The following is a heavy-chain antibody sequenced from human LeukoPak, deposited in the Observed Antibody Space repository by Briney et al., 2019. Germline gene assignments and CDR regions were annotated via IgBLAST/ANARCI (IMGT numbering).Heavy chain of an antibody. J-gene: IGHJ5*02. CDR1: GDSVSSNSAA. V-gene: IGHV6-1*01. CDR2: TYYRSKWYN. Sequence: SQTLSLTCAISGDSVSSNSAAWNWIRQSPSRGLEWLGSTYYRSKWYNDYAVSVKSRITINPDTSKNQFSLQLNSVTPEDTAVYYCARSAGYSSSWSGDWFDPWGQGTLVTVSS. CDR3: ARSAGYSSSWSGDWFDP. D-gene: IGHD6-13*01.